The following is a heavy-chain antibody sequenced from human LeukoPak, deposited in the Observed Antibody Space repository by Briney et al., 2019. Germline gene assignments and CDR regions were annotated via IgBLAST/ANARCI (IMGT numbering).Heavy chain of an antibody. CDR3: ARAYDSSGYSNAWFDP. D-gene: IGHD3-22*01. J-gene: IGHJ5*02. CDR2: IYYSGST. V-gene: IGHV4-39*07. CDR1: GGSISSSIYY. Sequence: SETLSLTCTVSGGSISSSIYYWGWIRQPPGEGLEWIGSIYYSGSTYYNPSLKSRVTISVDTSKNQFSLKLSSVTAADTAVYYCARAYDSSGYSNAWFDPWGQGTLVTVSS.